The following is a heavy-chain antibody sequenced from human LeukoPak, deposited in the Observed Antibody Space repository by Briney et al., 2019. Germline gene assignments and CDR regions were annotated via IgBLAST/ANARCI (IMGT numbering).Heavy chain of an antibody. Sequence: SETLSLTCAVYGGSFSGYYWGWIRQPPGKGLEWIGEINHSGSTNYNPSLKSRVTISVDTSKNQFSLKLSSVTAADTAVYYCARAGGYCSGGSCYYWYFDYWGQGTLVTVSS. V-gene: IGHV4-34*01. J-gene: IGHJ4*02. D-gene: IGHD2-15*01. CDR3: ARAGGYCSGGSCYYWYFDY. CDR1: GGSFSGYY. CDR2: INHSGST.